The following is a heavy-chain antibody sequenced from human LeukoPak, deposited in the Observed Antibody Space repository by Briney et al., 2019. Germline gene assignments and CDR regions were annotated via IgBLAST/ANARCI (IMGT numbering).Heavy chain of an antibody. CDR1: GFTFSSYE. CDR2: ISSSGSTI. J-gene: IGHJ4*02. D-gene: IGHD3-10*01. Sequence: AGGSLRLSCAASGFTFSSYEMNWVRQAPGKGLEWVSYISSSGSTIYYADSVKGRFTISRDNAKNSLYLQMNSLRAEDTAVYYCASKTWFGELLGWYFDYRGQGTLVTVSS. CDR3: ASKTWFGELLGWYFDY. V-gene: IGHV3-48*03.